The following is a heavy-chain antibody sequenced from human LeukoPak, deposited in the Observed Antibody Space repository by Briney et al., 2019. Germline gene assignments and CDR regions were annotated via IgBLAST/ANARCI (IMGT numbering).Heavy chain of an antibody. CDR1: GGSISSSSFH. CDR2: IYYGGST. D-gene: IGHD7-27*01. CDR3: ARDRLSLGAFDI. V-gene: IGHV4-39*07. J-gene: IGHJ3*02. Sequence: SETLSLTCTVSGGSISSSSFHWGWVRQPPGKGLEWIANIYYGGSTYYNPSLKSRVTISLDTSNNQFSLRLSSLTAADTAVYYCARDRLSLGAFDIWGQGTMVTVSS.